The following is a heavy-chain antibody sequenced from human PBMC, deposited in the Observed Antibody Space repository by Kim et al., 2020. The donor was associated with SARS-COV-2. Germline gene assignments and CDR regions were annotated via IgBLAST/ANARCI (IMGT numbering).Heavy chain of an antibody. CDR1: GYTFTSYA. V-gene: IGHV1-3*01. J-gene: IGHJ6*03. CDR2: INAGNGNT. Sequence: ASVKVSCKASGYTFTSYAMHWVRQAPGQRLEWMGWINAGNGNTKYSQKFQGRVTITRDTSASTAYMELSSLRSEDTAVYYCARDSPQDSDIVVVPAAPTYYYYYMDVWGKGTTVTVSS. D-gene: IGHD2-2*01. CDR3: ARDSPQDSDIVVVPAAPTYYYYYMDV.